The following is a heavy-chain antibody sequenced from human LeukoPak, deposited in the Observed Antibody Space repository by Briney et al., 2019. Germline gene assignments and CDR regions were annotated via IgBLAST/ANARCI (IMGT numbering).Heavy chain of an antibody. V-gene: IGHV2-5*02. CDR1: GFSLSTSGVT. J-gene: IGHJ6*04. D-gene: IGHD5-18*01. Sequence: SGPALVKPTQTLTLTCTFYGFSLSTSGVTVGWIRQPPGKALEWLTLIYWDDDKLYSPSLKSRLTITKDTSKNQVVLTMTNMDPVDTATYYCARGLGIVDTSAHRFHCHGLDVWGKGTTVTVSS. CDR3: ARGLGIVDTSAHRFHCHGLDV. CDR2: IYWDDDK.